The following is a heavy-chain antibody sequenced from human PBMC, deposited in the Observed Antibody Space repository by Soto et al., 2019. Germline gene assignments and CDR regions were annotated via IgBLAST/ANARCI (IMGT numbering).Heavy chain of an antibody. CDR1: GFTVSTNY. CDR2: IYSGGNT. D-gene: IGHD1-1*01. V-gene: IGHV3-66*01. J-gene: IGHJ3*02. CDR3: ARDQWQLDRLRGSDI. Sequence: EVQLVESGGGLVQPGGSLRLSCVASGFTVSTNYMNWVRQGPGKGLEWVSVIYSGGNTYYADSVKGRFTISRDNSKNTLYLHMDSLRVDDTAVYYFARDQWQLDRLRGSDIRGQGTMVTDSS.